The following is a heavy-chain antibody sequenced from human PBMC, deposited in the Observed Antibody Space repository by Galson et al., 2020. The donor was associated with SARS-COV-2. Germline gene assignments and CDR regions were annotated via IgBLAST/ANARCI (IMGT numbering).Heavy chain of an antibody. J-gene: IGHJ3*02. Sequence: GESLKISCAASGFIFSSYAMSWVRQAPGKGLEWVSAISGSGGSTYYADSVKGRFTISRDNSKNTLYLQMNSLRAEDTAVYYCAAPRSDMVRGAVDAFDIWGQGTMVTVSS. D-gene: IGHD3-10*01. CDR2: ISGSGGST. CDR3: AAPRSDMVRGAVDAFDI. CDR1: GFIFSSYA. V-gene: IGHV3-23*01.